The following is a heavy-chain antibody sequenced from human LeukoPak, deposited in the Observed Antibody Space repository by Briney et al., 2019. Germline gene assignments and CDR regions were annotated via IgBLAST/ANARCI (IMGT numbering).Heavy chain of an antibody. Sequence: GGSLRLSCAASGFTFSSYGMHWVRQAPGKGLEWVAFIRYDGSNKYYADSVKGRFTISRDNPKNTLYLQMNSLRAEDTAVYYCAKRRGYYGSGVNTYYFDYWGQGTLVTVSS. CDR1: GFTFSSYG. CDR2: IRYDGSNK. V-gene: IGHV3-30*02. CDR3: AKRRGYYGSGVNTYYFDY. D-gene: IGHD3-10*01. J-gene: IGHJ4*02.